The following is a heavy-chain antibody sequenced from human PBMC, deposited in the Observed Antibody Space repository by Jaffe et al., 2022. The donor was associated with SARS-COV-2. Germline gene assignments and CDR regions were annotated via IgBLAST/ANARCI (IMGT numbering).Heavy chain of an antibody. CDR1: GGSISSGDYY. J-gene: IGHJ2*01. V-gene: IGHV4-30-4*01. D-gene: IGHD3-16*01. CDR3: ARDLRGLSPGGLGVWEYFDL. Sequence: QVQLQESGPGLVKPSQTLSLTCTVSGGSISSGDYYWSWIRQPPGKGLEWIGYIYYSGSTYYNPSLKSRVTISVDTSKNQFSLKLSSVTAADTAVYYCARDLRGLSPGGLGVWEYFDLWGRGTLVTVSS. CDR2: IYYSGST.